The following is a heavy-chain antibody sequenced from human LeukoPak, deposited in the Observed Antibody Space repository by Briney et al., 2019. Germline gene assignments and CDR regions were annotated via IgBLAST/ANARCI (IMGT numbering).Heavy chain of an antibody. CDR3: AKETGYSSSWPLDYYYYMDV. V-gene: IGHV3-23*01. D-gene: IGHD6-13*01. CDR1: GFTFSSYA. Sequence: GGSLRLSCAASGFTFSSYAMSWVRQAPGRGLEWVSSISGSGATTYYADSVKGRFTISRDNSKNTLYLQMNSLRAEDTAVYYCAKETGYSSSWPLDYYYYMDVWGKGTTVTVSS. J-gene: IGHJ6*03. CDR2: ISGSGATT.